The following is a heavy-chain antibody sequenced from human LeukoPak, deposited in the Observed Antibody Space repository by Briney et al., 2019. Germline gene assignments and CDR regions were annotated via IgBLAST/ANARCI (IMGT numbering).Heavy chain of an antibody. Sequence: ASVKVSFKASGYSFTSSVMNWVRQAPGQGLEWMGWINTNTGNPTYVEGFTGRFVFSLDTSVSTAYLQISSLKTEDIAVYYCARSLTYDGDHPPFDYWGQGTLVTVSS. J-gene: IGHJ4*02. CDR1: GYSFTSSV. CDR3: ARSLTYDGDHPPFDY. CDR2: INTNTGNP. D-gene: IGHD4-17*01. V-gene: IGHV7-4-1*02.